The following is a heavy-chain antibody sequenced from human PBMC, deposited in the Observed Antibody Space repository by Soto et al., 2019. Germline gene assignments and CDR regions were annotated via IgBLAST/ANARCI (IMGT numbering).Heavy chain of an antibody. CDR2: IGDSGGTT. CDR3: AKDSLGDYYYYGMDV. Sequence: VQLLESGGGLVQPGGSLRLSCAASGFTFSRFAMNWVRQAPGKGLEWVSGIGDSGGTTFYADSVKGRFTISRDNSKNTLFLQMNSLRAEDTAVYYCAKDSLGDYYYYGMDVWGQGTTVTVSS. V-gene: IGHV3-23*01. J-gene: IGHJ6*02. CDR1: GFTFSRFA. D-gene: IGHD2-15*01.